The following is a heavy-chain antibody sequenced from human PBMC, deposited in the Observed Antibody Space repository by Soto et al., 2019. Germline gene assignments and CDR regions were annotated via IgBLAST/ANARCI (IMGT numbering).Heavy chain of an antibody. CDR2: IGWNGSNK. Sequence: QVQLVESGGGVVQPGRSLRLSCAASGFTCSSYDMHWVRQAPGKGLEWVAIIGWNGSNKYYADSVKGRFTISRDKSKNPLYLQRNSLTAQDTAVNYCVRVRNSGSGRMSAFEIWCQGQRVTVSS. J-gene: IGHJ3*02. D-gene: IGHD3-10*01. CDR3: VRVRNSGSGRMSAFEI. V-gene: IGHV3-33*01. CDR1: GFTCSSYD.